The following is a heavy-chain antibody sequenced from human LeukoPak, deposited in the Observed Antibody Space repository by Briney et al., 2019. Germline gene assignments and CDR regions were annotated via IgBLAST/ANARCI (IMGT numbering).Heavy chain of an antibody. D-gene: IGHD3-3*01. J-gene: IGHJ6*04. CDR2: IYYSGST. Sequence: SETLSLTCTVSGGSISSSSYYWGWIRQPPGKGLEWIGSIYYSGSTYYNPSLKSRVTLSVDTSKNPFSLKLSSVTAADTAVYYCASPYDFWSGRPDVWGKGTTVTVSS. CDR1: GGSISSSSYY. CDR3: ASPYDFWSGRPDV. V-gene: IGHV4-39*01.